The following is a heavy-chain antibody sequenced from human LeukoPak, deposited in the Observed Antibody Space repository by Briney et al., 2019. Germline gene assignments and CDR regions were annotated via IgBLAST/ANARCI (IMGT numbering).Heavy chain of an antibody. J-gene: IGHJ4*02. Sequence: GASVKVSCKASGYTFTSYAMNWVRQAPGQGLEWMGWINTNTGNPTYAQGFTGRFVFSLDTSVSTAYLQISSLKAEDTAVYYCARVLAPDYYGSGSYPSPNGYWGQGTLVTVSS. D-gene: IGHD3-10*01. V-gene: IGHV7-4-1*02. CDR3: ARVLAPDYYGSGSYPSPNGY. CDR1: GYTFTSYA. CDR2: INTNTGNP.